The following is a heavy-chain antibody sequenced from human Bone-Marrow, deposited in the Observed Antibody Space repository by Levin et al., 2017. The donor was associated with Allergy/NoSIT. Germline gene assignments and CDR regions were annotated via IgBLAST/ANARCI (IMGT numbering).Heavy chain of an antibody. D-gene: IGHD3-9*01. CDR1: GDTVSNYA. J-gene: IGHJ4*02. V-gene: IGHV1-69*04. CDR3: AKSGARGKSFDS. Sequence: KLGESLKISCKTSGDTVSNYAINWVRQARGQGLEWMGRIVPVLGIPNYAQKLQGRLTITADTSTNTAYMELGSLKSEDTAVYYCAKSGARGKSFDSWGQGTLVTVSA. CDR2: IVPVLGIP.